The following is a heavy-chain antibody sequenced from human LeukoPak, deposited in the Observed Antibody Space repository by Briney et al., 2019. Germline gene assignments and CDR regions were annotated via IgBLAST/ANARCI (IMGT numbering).Heavy chain of an antibody. J-gene: IGHJ4*02. CDR2: ISGSGGST. CDR3: AKATPYYYDSSGYYYY. Sequence: GGSLRLSCAASGFTFSSYVMSWVRQAPGKGLEWVSAISGSGGSTYYADSVKGRFTISRDNSKNTLYLQMSSLRAEDTAVYYCAKATPYYYDSSGYYYYWGQGTLVTVSS. D-gene: IGHD3-22*01. CDR1: GFTFSSYV. V-gene: IGHV3-23*01.